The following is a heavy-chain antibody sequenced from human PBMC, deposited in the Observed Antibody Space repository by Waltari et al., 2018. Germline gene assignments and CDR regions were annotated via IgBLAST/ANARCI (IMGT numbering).Heavy chain of an antibody. V-gene: IGHV1-46*01. CDR3: ARAGTTLIWGVAE. CDR1: GYSFTDFS. J-gene: IGHJ4*02. D-gene: IGHD3-10*01. CDR2: INPMGGGT. Sequence: QVQLVQSGAEVKRPGAAVKVSCKASGYSFTDFSMHWVRQAPGQGLEWMGIINPMGGGTTYTQKFQDRVTMTRDTSTNTVYMGLSSLRSEDTAVYYCARAGTTLIWGVAEWGQGTLVTVSS.